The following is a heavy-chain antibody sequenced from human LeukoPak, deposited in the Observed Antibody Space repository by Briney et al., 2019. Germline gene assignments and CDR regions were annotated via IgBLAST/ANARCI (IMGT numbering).Heavy chain of an antibody. V-gene: IGHV4-34*01. J-gene: IGHJ5*02. CDR3: ARVGCSSTSCSNWFDP. CDR1: GGSFSGYY. D-gene: IGHD2-2*01. CDR2: INHSGST. Sequence: PSETLSLTCAVYGGSFSGYYWSWIRQPPGKGLEWIGEINHSGSTNYTPSLKSRVTISVDTSKNQFSLKLSSVTAADTAVYYCARVGCSSTSCSNWFDPWGQGTLVTVSS.